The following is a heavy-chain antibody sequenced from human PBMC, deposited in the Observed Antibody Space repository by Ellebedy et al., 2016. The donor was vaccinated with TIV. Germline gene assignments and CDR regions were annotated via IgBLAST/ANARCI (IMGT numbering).Heavy chain of an antibody. V-gene: IGHV3-48*02. CDR2: IGTTGNTV. Sequence: PGGSLRLSCAASGLTFSSHSMNWFRQAPGKGLEWVSCIGTTGNTVYYADSVKGRFTISRDNAMNSLYLEMNSLRDEDTAVYYCARVRGTYAYGMDVWGQGTTVTVSS. D-gene: IGHD3-16*01. CDR3: ARVRGTYAYGMDV. CDR1: GLTFSSHS. J-gene: IGHJ6*02.